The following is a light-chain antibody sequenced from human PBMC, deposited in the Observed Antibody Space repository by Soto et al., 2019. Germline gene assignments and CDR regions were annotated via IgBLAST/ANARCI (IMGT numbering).Light chain of an antibody. CDR3: QETHSAPRR. J-gene: IGKJ1*01. V-gene: IGKV1-39*01. Sequence: DIQMTQSPSPLSASVGDGVTITCRASESVSRFLNWYQQQPGKAPHLLIIGASTLQEGFTSRFSGSGSGTDFTLTISSVHPEDCATYYCQETHSAPRRFGQATRLDIK. CDR2: GAS. CDR1: ESVSRF.